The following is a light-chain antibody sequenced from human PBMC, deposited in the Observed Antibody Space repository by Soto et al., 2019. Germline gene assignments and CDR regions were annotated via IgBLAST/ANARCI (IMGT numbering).Light chain of an antibody. CDR3: QQDYNLPP. CDR2: GAS. Sequence: PGARVTLSCRASQSVSSSYLTWYQQKPGQAPRLLIYGASTRATGIPARFSGSGSGTDFTLTISSLQPEDFAVYYCQQDYNLPPFGGGTKVEIK. J-gene: IGKJ4*01. V-gene: IGKV3D-7*01. CDR1: QSVSSSY.